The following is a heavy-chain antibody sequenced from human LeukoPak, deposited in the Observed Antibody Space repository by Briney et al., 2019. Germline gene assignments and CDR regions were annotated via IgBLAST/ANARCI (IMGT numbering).Heavy chain of an antibody. V-gene: IGHV4-61*01. CDR2: IHYSGNT. D-gene: IGHD3-10*01. J-gene: IGHJ6*02. CDR3: ARDSVLLWFGEIYYYYGMDV. CDR1: GGSVRSGSVRSVNYY. Sequence: KPPETLSLTCTVSGGSVRSGSVRSVNYYWSWIRQPPGRVLEWIGHIHYSGNTDYNPSLKSRVTISVDTSKNQFSLKLSSVTAADTAVYYCARDSVLLWFGEIYYYYGMDVWGQGTTVTVSS.